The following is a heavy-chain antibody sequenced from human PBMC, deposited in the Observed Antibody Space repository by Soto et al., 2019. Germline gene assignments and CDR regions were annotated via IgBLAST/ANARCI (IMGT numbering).Heavy chain of an antibody. D-gene: IGHD3-10*01. CDR2: ISYDGSNK. CDR1: GFTFSSYG. J-gene: IGHJ6*02. CDR3: AKDESPVGYYYGSGSYYTLPYGMDV. Sequence: GGTLRLSCAASGFTFSSYGMHWVRQAPGKGLERVAVISYDGSNKYYADAVKGRFTISRENSKNTLYLQMVSLRAEDTAVYYCAKDESPVGYYYGSGSYYTLPYGMDVWGQGTTVTVSS. V-gene: IGHV3-30*18.